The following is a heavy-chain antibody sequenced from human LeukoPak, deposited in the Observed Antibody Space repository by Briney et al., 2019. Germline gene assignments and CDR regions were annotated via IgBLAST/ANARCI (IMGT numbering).Heavy chain of an antibody. J-gene: IGHJ4*02. CDR3: ARDGLGFDY. D-gene: IGHD3/OR15-3a*01. Sequence: KAGGSLRLSCAASGFTFSSYRMNWVRQAPGRGLEWVASISSGTTHISYVDAVKGRFTISRDNAKNSLYLQMNSLRAEDTAVYYCARDGLGFDYWGQGTLVTVSS. V-gene: IGHV3-21*01. CDR2: ISSGTTHI. CDR1: GFTFSSYR.